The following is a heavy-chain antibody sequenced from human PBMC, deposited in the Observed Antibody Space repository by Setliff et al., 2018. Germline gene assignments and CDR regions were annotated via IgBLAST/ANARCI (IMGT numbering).Heavy chain of an antibody. D-gene: IGHD2-21*01. CDR1: DFAFSNSA. V-gene: IGHV3-23*01. J-gene: IGHJ4*02. Sequence: GGSLRLSCVGSDFAFSNSAMSWVRQAPGKGLEWVSTITDSGSKILYVDSVKGRFTISRDNSKNSLYLQMDSLRPEDTAVYYCAKDRLFPRYWDLGTPVTVPQ. CDR3: AKDRLFPRY. CDR2: ITDSGSKI.